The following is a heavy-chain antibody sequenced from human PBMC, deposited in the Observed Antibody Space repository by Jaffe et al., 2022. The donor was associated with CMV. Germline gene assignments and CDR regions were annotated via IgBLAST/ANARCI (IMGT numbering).Heavy chain of an antibody. CDR3: AKEKFTGGAWDPFDT. V-gene: IGHV3-23*01. Sequence: EVVLLESGGGFIQPGGSLRLSCAGSGFTFATYGMSWVRQAPGKGLEWVSGFSGSGAGVYYGDSVKGRFTISRDNSKNTLYLQMNSLRVEDTAVYYCAKEKFTGGAWDPFDTWGKGTVVTVSS. D-gene: IGHD2-8*02. CDR1: GFTFATYG. CDR2: FSGSGAGV. J-gene: IGHJ3*02.